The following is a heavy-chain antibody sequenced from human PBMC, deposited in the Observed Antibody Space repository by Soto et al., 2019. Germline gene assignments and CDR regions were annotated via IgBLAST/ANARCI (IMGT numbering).Heavy chain of an antibody. D-gene: IGHD1-26*01. CDR2: IYYSGST. V-gene: IGHV4-31*03. J-gene: IGHJ5*02. CDR3: ASGGSSNWFDP. CDR1: GGSISSGVYF. Sequence: SETLSLTCTVSGGSISSGVYFWSWIRQHPGKGLEWIGYIYYSGSTYYNPSLKSRVTISVDTSKNQFSLKVTSVTAADTAVYYCASGGSSNWFDPWGQGTLVTVSS.